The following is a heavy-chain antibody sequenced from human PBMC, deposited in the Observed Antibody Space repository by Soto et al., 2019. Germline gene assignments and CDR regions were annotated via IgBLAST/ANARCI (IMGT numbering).Heavy chain of an antibody. D-gene: IGHD4-17*01. CDR3: ARRYGASFDY. Sequence: SETLSLTCTVSGGSVSSYYWSWIRQPPGKGLEWIGYIYYSGSTNYNPSLKSRVTISVDTSKNQFSLKLSSVTAADTAVYYCARRYGASFDYWGQGTLVTVSS. V-gene: IGHV4-59*02. CDR1: GGSVSSYY. J-gene: IGHJ4*02. CDR2: IYYSGST.